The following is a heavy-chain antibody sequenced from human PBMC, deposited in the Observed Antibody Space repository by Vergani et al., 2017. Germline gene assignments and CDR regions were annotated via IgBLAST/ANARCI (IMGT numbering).Heavy chain of an antibody. Sequence: EVQLVESGGGLVQPGGSLRLSCAASGFTFSTYSMNWVRQAPGKGLEWVSYISSSSSTIYYADSVKGRFTISRDNAKNSLHLQMNSLRAEDTAVFHCARAASYYDSSNYYSVVDCWGQGTLVTVSS. CDR1: GFTFSTYS. CDR3: ARAASYYDSSNYYSVVDC. V-gene: IGHV3-48*01. J-gene: IGHJ4*02. D-gene: IGHD3-22*01. CDR2: ISSSSSTI.